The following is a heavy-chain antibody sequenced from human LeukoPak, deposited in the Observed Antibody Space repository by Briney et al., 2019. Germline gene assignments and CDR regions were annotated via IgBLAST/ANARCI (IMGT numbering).Heavy chain of an antibody. Sequence: GGSLRLSCAASGFTFSDYYMSWIRQAPGKGLEWVSYISSSGSTIYYADSVKGRFTISRDNAKNSLYLQMNSLRAEDTAVYYCARERSLRYFDWLLVGEDYWGQGTLVTVSS. D-gene: IGHD3-9*01. CDR2: ISSSGSTI. CDR3: ARERSLRYFDWLLVGEDY. J-gene: IGHJ4*02. V-gene: IGHV3-11*01. CDR1: GFTFSDYY.